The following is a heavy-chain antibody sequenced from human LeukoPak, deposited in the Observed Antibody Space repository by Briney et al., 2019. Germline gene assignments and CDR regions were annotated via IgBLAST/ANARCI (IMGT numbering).Heavy chain of an antibody. J-gene: IGHJ6*02. D-gene: IGHD1-7*01. V-gene: IGHV1-8*01. CDR1: GYTFTSYD. Sequence: ASVKVSCKASGYTFTSYDINWVRQATGQGLEWMGWMNPNSGNTGYAQKFQGRVTMTRNTSIGTAYMELSSLRSEDTAVYHCARVGETIFYYYYGMDVWGQGTTVTVSS. CDR3: ARVGETIFYYYYGMDV. CDR2: MNPNSGNT.